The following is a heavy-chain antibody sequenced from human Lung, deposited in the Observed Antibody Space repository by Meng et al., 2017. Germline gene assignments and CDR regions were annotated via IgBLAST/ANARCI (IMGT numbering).Heavy chain of an antibody. V-gene: IGHV4-34*01. CDR2: INHSGST. Sequence: VQPQQWGARRLKPSETLSLTCAVYGGSFSGYYWSWIRQPPGKGLEWIGEINHSGSTNYNPSLKSRVTISVDTSKNQFSLKLSSVTAADTAVYYCARGYDILTGPPLDYWGQGTLVTVSS. CDR3: ARGYDILTGPPLDY. D-gene: IGHD3-9*01. CDR1: GGSFSGYY. J-gene: IGHJ4*02.